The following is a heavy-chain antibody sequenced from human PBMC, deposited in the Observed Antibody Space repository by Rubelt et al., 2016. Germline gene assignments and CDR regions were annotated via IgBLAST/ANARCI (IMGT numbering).Heavy chain of an antibody. Sequence: QVQLQGSGPGLVKPSETLSLTCTVSGGSISSHYWSWIRQPPGKGLEWIGYIYYSGSTNYNPSLKGRVTISVDPSNNQFSLKLSSGTAAETAGYYCARHSVGSPVGALTIPLDFWGRGTLVTVSS. J-gene: IGHJ4*02. CDR1: GGSISSHY. V-gene: IGHV4-59*08. D-gene: IGHD1-26*01. CDR2: IYYSGST. CDR3: ARHSVGSPVGALTIPLDF.